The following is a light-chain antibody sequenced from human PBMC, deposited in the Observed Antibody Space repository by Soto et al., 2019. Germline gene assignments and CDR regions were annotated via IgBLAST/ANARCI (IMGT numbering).Light chain of an antibody. CDR2: GAS. V-gene: IGKV3-20*01. J-gene: IGKJ5*01. Sequence: EIVLTQSPATLSSFPCDRVTLSCRASQAVNTRLAWYQHKPGQAPRLLISGASSRAAGIPDRFSGSGSETDFTLTISRLGPEDFALYFCQQYGNPRITFGQGARLEI. CDR1: QAVNTR. CDR3: QQYGNPRIT.